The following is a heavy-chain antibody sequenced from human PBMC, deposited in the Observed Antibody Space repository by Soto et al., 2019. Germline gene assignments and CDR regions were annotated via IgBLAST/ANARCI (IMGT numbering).Heavy chain of an antibody. CDR2: IYYSGST. J-gene: IGHJ6*03. Sequence: SETLSLTCTVSGGSISSYYWSWIRQPPGKGLEWIGYIYYSGSTNYNPSLKSRVTISVDTSKNQFSLKLSSVTAADTAVYNCARLLLLEGYYYYYYMDVWGKGTTVTVSS. V-gene: IGHV4-59*08. CDR3: ARLLLLEGYYYYYYMDV. D-gene: IGHD3-10*01. CDR1: GGSISSYY.